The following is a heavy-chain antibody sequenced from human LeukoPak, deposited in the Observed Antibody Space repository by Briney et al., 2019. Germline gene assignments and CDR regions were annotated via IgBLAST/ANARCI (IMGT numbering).Heavy chain of an antibody. D-gene: IGHD3-22*01. Sequence: ASVKVSCKASGYTFTCYYMHWVRQAPGQGLEWMGWINPNSGGTNYAQKFQGRVTMTRDTSISTAYMELSRLISDDTAVYYCARDLYGGYYDSSGYLVESGAFDIWGQGTMVTVSS. V-gene: IGHV1-2*02. CDR1: GYTFTCYY. CDR2: INPNSGGT. CDR3: ARDLYGGYYDSSGYLVESGAFDI. J-gene: IGHJ3*02.